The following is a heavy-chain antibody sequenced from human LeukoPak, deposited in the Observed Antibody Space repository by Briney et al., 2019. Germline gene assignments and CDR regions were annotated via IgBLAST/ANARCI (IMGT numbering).Heavy chain of an antibody. CDR3: ARDIGRRYYDSSGLVDY. CDR1: GYTFTGYY. V-gene: IGHV1-2*06. J-gene: IGHJ4*02. CDR2: INPNSGGT. D-gene: IGHD3-22*01. Sequence: ASVKVSCKASGYTFTGYYMHWVRQAPGQGLEWMGRINPNSGGTNYAQKFQGRDTMTRDTSISTAYMELSRLRSDDTAVYYCARDIGRRYYDSSGLVDYWGQGTLVTVSS.